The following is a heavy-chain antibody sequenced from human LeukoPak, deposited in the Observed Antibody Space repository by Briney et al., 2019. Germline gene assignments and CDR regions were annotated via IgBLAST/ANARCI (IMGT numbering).Heavy chain of an antibody. CDR2: INHSGST. V-gene: IGHV4-34*01. J-gene: IGHJ6*03. CDR1: GGFFSGYY. CDR3: AVTMVRGVIMDV. Sequence: PSETLSLTCAVYGGFFSGYYWSWIRQPPGKGLEWIGEINHSGSTNYNPSLKSRVTISVGTSKNQFSLKLSSVTAADTAVYYCAVTMVRGVIMDVWGKGTTVIVSS. D-gene: IGHD3-10*01.